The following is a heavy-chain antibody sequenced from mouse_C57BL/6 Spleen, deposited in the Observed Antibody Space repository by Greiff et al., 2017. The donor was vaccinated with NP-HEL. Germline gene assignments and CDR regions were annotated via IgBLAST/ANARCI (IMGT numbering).Heavy chain of an antibody. CDR3: ARSRSNYGDAMDY. CDR2: IYPGSGST. D-gene: IGHD2-5*01. Sequence: QVQLQQPGAELVKPGASVKMSCKASGYTFTSYWITWVKQRPGQGLEWIGDIYPGSGSTNYNEKFKSKATLTVDTSSSTAYMQLSSLTSEDSAVYYCARSRSNYGDAMDYWGQGTSVTVSS. V-gene: IGHV1-55*01. J-gene: IGHJ4*01. CDR1: GYTFTSYW.